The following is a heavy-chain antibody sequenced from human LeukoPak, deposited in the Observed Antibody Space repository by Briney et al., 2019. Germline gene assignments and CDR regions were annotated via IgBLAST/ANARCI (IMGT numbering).Heavy chain of an antibody. CDR2: IYYSGST. V-gene: IGHV4-59*01. CDR3: ARGSLSIAAPQSAFDI. J-gene: IGHJ3*02. CDR1: GGSISSYY. Sequence: SETLSLTCTVSGGSISSYYWSWIRQPPGKGLEWLGYIYYSGSTNYNPSLKSRVTISVDTSKNQFSLKLSSVTAADTAVYYCARGSLSIAAPQSAFDIWGQGTMVTVSS. D-gene: IGHD6-13*01.